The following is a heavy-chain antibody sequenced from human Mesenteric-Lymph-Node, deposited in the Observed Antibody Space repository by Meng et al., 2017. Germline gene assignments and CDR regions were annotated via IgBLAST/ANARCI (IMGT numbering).Heavy chain of an antibody. CDR2: ISSNSYYI. CDR1: GFTFSSYS. CDR3: AEGSGSYAVAY. V-gene: IGHV3-21*01. Sequence: EVQRVEAGGGVGKPGGSLRLSCAASGFTFSSYSMNWVRQAPGKGLEWVSYISSNSYYISYADSVKGRFTISRDNAKNSVYLQMNSLRAEDTAVYYCAEGSGSYAVAYWGQGTLVTVSS. D-gene: IGHD1-26*01. J-gene: IGHJ4*02.